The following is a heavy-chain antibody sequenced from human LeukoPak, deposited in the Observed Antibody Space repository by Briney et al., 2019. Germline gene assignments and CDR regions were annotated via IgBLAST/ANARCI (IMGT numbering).Heavy chain of an antibody. Sequence: ASVKISCKVSGYTFTDYYMHWVQQAPGKGLKWMGLVDPEDGETIYAEKFQGRVTITADTSTDTAYMELSSLRSEDTAVYYSATDPKWELVENAFDIWGQGTMVTVSS. CDR3: ATDPKWELVENAFDI. CDR2: VDPEDGET. V-gene: IGHV1-69-2*01. CDR1: GYTFTDYY. D-gene: IGHD1-26*01. J-gene: IGHJ3*02.